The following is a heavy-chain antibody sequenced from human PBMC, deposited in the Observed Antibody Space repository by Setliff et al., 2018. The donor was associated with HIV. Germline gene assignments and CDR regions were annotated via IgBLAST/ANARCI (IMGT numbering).Heavy chain of an antibody. CDR3: ARVVVVIGSQDYFDY. CDR2: IQSGGII. D-gene: IGHD2-21*01. CDR1: GFTLSNSA. V-gene: IGHV3-66*02. J-gene: IGHJ4*02. Sequence: PGGSLRLSCAASGFTLSNSAMTWVRQKPGRGLEWVSLIQSGGIIYYADSVKGRFTISRDNSRNTLYLQMSSLRADDTAVYYCARVVVVIGSQDYFDYWGQGMLVTVSS.